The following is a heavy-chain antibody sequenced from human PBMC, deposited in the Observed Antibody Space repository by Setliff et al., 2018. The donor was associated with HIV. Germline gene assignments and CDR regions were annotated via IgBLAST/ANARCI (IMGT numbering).Heavy chain of an antibody. J-gene: IGHJ5*02. CDR3: ARDPPVFMVRGAYNWFDP. Sequence: ASVKVSCKASGYTFTSYGISWVRQAPGQGLEWMGWISAYNGNTNYAQKLQGRVTMTTDTSTSTAYMELRSLRSDDTAVYYCARDPPVFMVRGAYNWFDPWGQGTLVTSPQ. CDR1: GYTFTSYG. CDR2: ISAYNGNT. V-gene: IGHV1-18*01. D-gene: IGHD3-10*01.